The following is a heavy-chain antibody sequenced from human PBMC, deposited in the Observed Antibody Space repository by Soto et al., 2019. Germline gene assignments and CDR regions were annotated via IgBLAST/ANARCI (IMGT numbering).Heavy chain of an antibody. D-gene: IGHD2-2*01. CDR2: MNPNSGNT. J-gene: IGHJ4*02. CDR1: GYTFTSYD. V-gene: IGHV1-8*01. CDR3: ASIYCSSTSCVFDY. Sequence: ASVKVSCKASGYTFTSYDINWVRQATGQGLEWMGWMNPNSGNTGYAQKFQGRVTMTRNTSISTAYMELSSLRSEDTAVYYCASIYCSSTSCVFDYWGQGTLVTVSS.